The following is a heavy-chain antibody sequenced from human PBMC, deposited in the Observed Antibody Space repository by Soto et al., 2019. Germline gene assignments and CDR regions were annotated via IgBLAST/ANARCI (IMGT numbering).Heavy chain of an antibody. J-gene: IGHJ6*02. CDR2: ISYDGINK. D-gene: IGHD5-18*01. CDR3: ARGDSVRYGYGVFNMDV. CDR1: GFTFRSYD. V-gene: IGHV3-30*03. Sequence: QVQVAESGGAVVQPGRSLRLSCVVSGFTFRSYDMHWVRQAPGKGLEWVAVISYDGINKHYADSVKGRFAISRDNSKNTLYLQMNSLRTEDTAVYYCARGDSVRYGYGVFNMDVWGQGTTVTVSS.